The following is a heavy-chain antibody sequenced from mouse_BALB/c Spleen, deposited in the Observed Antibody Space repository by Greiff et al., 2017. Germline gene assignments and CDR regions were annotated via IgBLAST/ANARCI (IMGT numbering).Heavy chain of an antibody. Sequence: QVQLQQSGPSLVQPSQSLSITCTVSGFSLTSYGVHWVRQSPGKGLEWLGVIWRGGSTDYNAAFMSRLSITKDNSKSQVFFKMNSLQADDTAIYYCAKNPLYGNYEGWFAYWGQGTLVTVSA. CDR3: AKNPLYGNYEGWFAY. J-gene: IGHJ3*01. CDR1: GFSLTSYG. D-gene: IGHD2-1*01. V-gene: IGHV2-5-1*01. CDR2: IWRGGST.